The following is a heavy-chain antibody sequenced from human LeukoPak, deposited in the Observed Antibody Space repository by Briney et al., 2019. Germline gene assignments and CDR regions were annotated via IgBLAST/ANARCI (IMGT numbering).Heavy chain of an antibody. CDR3: ARDPGYSYAMDS. CDR1: GFTFSSYA. CDR2: IRYGSTRI. D-gene: IGHD5-18*01. Sequence: GGSLRLSCAASGFTFSSYAMSWVRQAPGKGLEWISYIRYGSTRIFYADFVEGRFTVSRDDAKNALYLQMNSLRVEDTAVYYCARDPGYSYAMDSWGQGTLVIVSS. V-gene: IGHV3-48*01. J-gene: IGHJ4*02.